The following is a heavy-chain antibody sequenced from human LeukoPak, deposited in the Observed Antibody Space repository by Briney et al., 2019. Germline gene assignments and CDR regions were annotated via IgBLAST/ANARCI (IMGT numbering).Heavy chain of an antibody. J-gene: IGHJ4*02. CDR2: ISSSSTI. CDR1: GFTFSSYS. V-gene: IGHV3-48*04. CDR3: ARDTLGNPWSFDY. D-gene: IGHD3-16*01. Sequence: GGSLRLSCAASGFTFSSYSMNWVRQAPGKGLEWVSYISSSSTIYYADSVKGRFTISRDNAKNSLYLQMNSLRAEDTAVYYCARDTLGNPWSFDYWGQGTLVTVSS.